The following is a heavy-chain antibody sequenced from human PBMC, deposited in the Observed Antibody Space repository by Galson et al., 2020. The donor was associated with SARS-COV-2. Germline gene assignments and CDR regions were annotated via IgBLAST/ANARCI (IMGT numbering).Heavy chain of an antibody. J-gene: IGHJ2*01. V-gene: IGHV4-4*02. Sequence: SETLSLTCTVSGGSISNNDWWSWVRQPPGKGLEWIGEISQSVTTHYNPSLKSRVTISGDKSKNQISLKLSSVTAADTAVYYCVRDSGYCTDGVCYRYWYFDLWGRGTLVTVSS. CDR1: GGSISNNDW. CDR2: ISQSVTT. CDR3: VRDSGYCTDGVCYRYWYFDL. D-gene: IGHD2-8*01.